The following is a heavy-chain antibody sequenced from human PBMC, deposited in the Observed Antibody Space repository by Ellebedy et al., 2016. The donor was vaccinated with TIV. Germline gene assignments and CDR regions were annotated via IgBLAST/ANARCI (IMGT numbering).Heavy chain of an antibody. V-gene: IGHV3-33*08. D-gene: IGHD3-9*01. CDR2: IWYDGSNK. J-gene: IGHJ4*02. CDR3: ARGEGYYNILTGPGY. Sequence: GESLKISXAASGFTFSTYSMNWVRQAPGKGLEWVAVIWYDGSNKYYADSVKGRFTISRDNSKNTLYLQMNSLRAEDTAVYYCARGEGYYNILTGPGYWGQGTLVTVSS. CDR1: GFTFSTYS.